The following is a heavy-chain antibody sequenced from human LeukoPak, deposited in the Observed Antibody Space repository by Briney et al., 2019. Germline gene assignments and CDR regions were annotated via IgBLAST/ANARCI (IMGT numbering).Heavy chain of an antibody. J-gene: IGHJ6*02. D-gene: IGHD3-3*01. CDR1: GGSISSYY. CDR3: ARGLDYDFWSGYPYYYYGMDV. CDR2: IYYSGST. V-gene: IGHV4-59*01. Sequence: SETLSLTCTVSGGSISSYYWSWIRQPPGKGLEWIGYIYYSGSTNYNPSLKSRVTISVDTSKNQFSLKLSSVTAADTAVYYCARGLDYDFWSGYPYYYYGMDVWGQGTTVTVSS.